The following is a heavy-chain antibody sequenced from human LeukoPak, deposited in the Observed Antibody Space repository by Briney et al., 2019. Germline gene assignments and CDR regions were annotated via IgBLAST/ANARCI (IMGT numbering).Heavy chain of an antibody. Sequence: SETLSLTCSVSGGSISGTSYCWGWIRQPPGKGPEWIGSHYHTGRIYHNPSLNSRVTISVDTSRNQFSLKLSSVTDADTAVYYCARDGSDNWGLFDNWGRGTLVTVSS. J-gene: IGHJ4*02. CDR3: ARDGSDNWGLFDN. D-gene: IGHD1-1*01. V-gene: IGHV4-39*07. CDR2: HYHTGRI. CDR1: GGSISGTSYC.